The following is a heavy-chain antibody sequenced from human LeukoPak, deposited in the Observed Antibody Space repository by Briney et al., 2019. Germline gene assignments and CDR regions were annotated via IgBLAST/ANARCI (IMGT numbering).Heavy chain of an antibody. CDR3: ARDGYSSSWYEAYFDY. Sequence: GGSLRFSCAASGFTFSSYSMNWVRQAPGEGLEWVSSISSSSSYIYYADSVKGRFAISRDNAKNSLYLQMNSLRAEDTAVYYCARDGYSSSWYEAYFDYWGQGTLVTVSS. J-gene: IGHJ4*02. D-gene: IGHD6-13*01. CDR2: ISSSSSYI. CDR1: GFTFSSYS. V-gene: IGHV3-21*01.